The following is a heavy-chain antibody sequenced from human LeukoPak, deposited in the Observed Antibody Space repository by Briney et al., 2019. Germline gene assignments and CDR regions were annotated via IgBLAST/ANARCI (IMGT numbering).Heavy chain of an antibody. J-gene: IGHJ4*02. Sequence: SETLSLTCTLSGGSISTYYWSWIRQPPGKGLEWIGYIYYSGSTNYNPSLKSRVTISVDTSKNQFSLKLSSVTAADTAVYYCARLSGFYYFDYWGQGTLVTVSS. CDR2: IYYSGST. CDR1: GGSISTYY. V-gene: IGHV4-59*01. D-gene: IGHD5/OR15-5a*01. CDR3: ARLSGFYYFDY.